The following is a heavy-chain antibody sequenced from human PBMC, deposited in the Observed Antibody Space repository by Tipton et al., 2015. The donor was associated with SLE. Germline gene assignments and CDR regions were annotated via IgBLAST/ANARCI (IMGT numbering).Heavy chain of an antibody. CDR2: VHYTGKT. CDR1: GGSIITSSYY. J-gene: IGHJ4*02. V-gene: IGHV4-39*02. Sequence: TLSLTCTVSGGSIITSSYYWGWIRQPPEKGLEWLGSVHYTGKTEYNPSLKSRVTISADTSKNQFSLTMTSVTAADTAVYYCARDTLGEDGVDFWGQGTLVTVSS. D-gene: IGHD3-16*01. CDR3: ARDTLGEDGVDF.